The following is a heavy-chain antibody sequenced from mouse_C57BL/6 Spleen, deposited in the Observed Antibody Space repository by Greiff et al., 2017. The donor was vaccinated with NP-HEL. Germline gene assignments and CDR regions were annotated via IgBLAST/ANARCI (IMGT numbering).Heavy chain of an antibody. CDR1: GFTFSSYG. CDR2: ISSGGSYT. Sequence: EVQRVESGGDLVKPGGSLKLSCAASGFTFSSYGMSWVRQTPDKRLEWVATISSGGSYTYYPDSVKGRFTTSRDNAKNTLYLQMSSLKSEDTAMYYCARSEGLRPFDYWGQGTTLTVSS. CDR3: ARSEGLRPFDY. J-gene: IGHJ2*01. V-gene: IGHV5-6*01. D-gene: IGHD2-4*01.